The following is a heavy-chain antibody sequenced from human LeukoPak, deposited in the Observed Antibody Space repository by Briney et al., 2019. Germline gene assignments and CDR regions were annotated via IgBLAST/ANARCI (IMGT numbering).Heavy chain of an antibody. CDR3: ARLRYYAMDV. CDR2: ISSGSSTI. Sequence: GGSLRLSCAASGFTFSTFDMNWVRQAPGKGLEWVSYISSGSSTIYYADSVKGRFTISRDNAKNSLYLQMNSLRAEDTAVYYCARLRYYAMDVWGQGTTVTVSS. J-gene: IGHJ6*02. CDR1: GFTFSTFD. V-gene: IGHV3-48*01.